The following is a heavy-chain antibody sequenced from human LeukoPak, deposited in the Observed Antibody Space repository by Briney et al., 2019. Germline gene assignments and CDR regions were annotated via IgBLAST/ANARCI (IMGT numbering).Heavy chain of an antibody. V-gene: IGHV3-23*01. J-gene: IGHJ6*03. CDR1: GFTFSSYA. CDR2: ISGSGGST. CDR3: AKAAYCTNGVCYYHYCMDV. D-gene: IGHD2-8*01. Sequence: GGSLRLSCAASGFTFSSYAMSWVRQAPGKGLEWVSGISGSGGSTYYADSVKGRVTITRDNSKNTLYLQMNSLRAEDTAVYYCAKAAYCTNGVCYYHYCMDVWGKGTTVTVSS.